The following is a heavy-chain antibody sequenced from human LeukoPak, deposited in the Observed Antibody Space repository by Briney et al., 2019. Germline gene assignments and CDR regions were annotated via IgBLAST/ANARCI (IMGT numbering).Heavy chain of an antibody. CDR2: ISSSSSYI. J-gene: IGHJ4*02. V-gene: IGHV3-21*01. CDR1: GFTFSSYS. CDR3: ARDPGYCSSTSCYTALDRKGDY. D-gene: IGHD2-2*02. Sequence: PGGSLRLSCAASGFTFSSYSMNWVRQAPGKGLEWVSSISSSSSYIYYADSVKGRFTISRDNAKNSLYLQMNSLRAEDTAVYYCARDPGYCSSTSCYTALDRKGDYWGQGTLVTVSS.